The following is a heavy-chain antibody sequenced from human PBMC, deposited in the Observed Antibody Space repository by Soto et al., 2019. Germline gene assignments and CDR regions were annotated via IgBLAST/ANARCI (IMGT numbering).Heavy chain of an antibody. V-gene: IGHV3-23*01. J-gene: IGHJ4*02. CDR3: AKPLGSESYLPFDY. CDR2: ISGSGENT. CDR1: GFTFSIYG. D-gene: IGHD3-10*01. Sequence: PGGSLRLSRAASGFTFSIYGLSWVRQAPGKGLEWVSAISGSGENTYYADSVKGRFTISRDNPKNTLYLQMNSLRAEDTAVYYCAKPLGSESYLPFDYWGQGTLVTSPQ.